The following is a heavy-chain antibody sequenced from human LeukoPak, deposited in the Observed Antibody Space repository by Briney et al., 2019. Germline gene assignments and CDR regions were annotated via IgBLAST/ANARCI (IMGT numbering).Heavy chain of an antibody. V-gene: IGHV4-38-2*02. J-gene: IGHJ5*02. CDR1: GYSISSGYY. Sequence: PSETLSLTCTVSGYSISSGYYWGWIRQPPGKGLEWIGSIYHSGSTYYNPSLKSRVTISVDTSKNQFSLKLSSVTAADTAVYYCARDAHYGDYAWFDPWGQGTLVTVSS. D-gene: IGHD4-17*01. CDR2: IYHSGST. CDR3: ARDAHYGDYAWFDP.